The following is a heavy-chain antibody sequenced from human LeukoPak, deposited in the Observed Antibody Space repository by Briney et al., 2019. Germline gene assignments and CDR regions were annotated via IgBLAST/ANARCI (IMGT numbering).Heavy chain of an antibody. V-gene: IGHV3-48*02. CDR3: ARTNSFDY. CDR1: GFTFSTYT. CDR2: ISSGSGAL. Sequence: AGGSLRLSCAASGFTFSTYTMNWVRQAPGKGLEWVSYISSGSGALYYADSVKGRFTISRDNAKNSLYLQMSSLRDEDTAVYYCARTNSFDYWGQGTLVTVSS. J-gene: IGHJ4*02.